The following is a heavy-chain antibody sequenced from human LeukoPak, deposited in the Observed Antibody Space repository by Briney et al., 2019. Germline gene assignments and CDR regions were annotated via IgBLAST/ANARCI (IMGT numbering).Heavy chain of an antibody. Sequence: GGALRLSCEASGFTFSDYYLSWIRQAPGKGLEWISYISGSSSHINYADSVRGRFTISRDNAKKSVYLQMDSLKVEDTAVYYCARDQIGSWWGQGTLVIVSS. D-gene: IGHD6-13*01. CDR3: ARDQIGSW. V-gene: IGHV3-11*06. J-gene: IGHJ4*02. CDR1: GFTFSDYY. CDR2: ISGSSSHI.